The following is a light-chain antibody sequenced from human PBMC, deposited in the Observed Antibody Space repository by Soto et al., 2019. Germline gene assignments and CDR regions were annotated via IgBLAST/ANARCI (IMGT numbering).Light chain of an antibody. Sequence: DNQMTQSPSSLSASVRDRVTITCRASQSISSYINWYQQKQGKAPKLLISAASSLQSGVPSRFSGSGSGTDFPLTISSLQPEDFATYYCQQSYSTPRLTFGGGTKVEIK. CDR2: AAS. CDR3: QQSYSTPRLT. CDR1: QSISSY. V-gene: IGKV1-39*01. J-gene: IGKJ4*01.